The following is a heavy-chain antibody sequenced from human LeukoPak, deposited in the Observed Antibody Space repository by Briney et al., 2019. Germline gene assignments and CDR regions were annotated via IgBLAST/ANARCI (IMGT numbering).Heavy chain of an antibody. CDR3: ARGGIAAAGGLKQKYYYYYMDV. D-gene: IGHD6-13*01. V-gene: IGHV1-2*02. Sequence: GASVKVSCKASGYTFTGYYMHWVRQAPGQGLEWMGWINPNSGGTNYAQKFQGRVTMTKDTSISTAYMELSRLRSDDTAVYYCARGGIAAAGGLKQKYYYYYMDVWGKGTTVTISS. J-gene: IGHJ6*03. CDR2: INPNSGGT. CDR1: GYTFTGYY.